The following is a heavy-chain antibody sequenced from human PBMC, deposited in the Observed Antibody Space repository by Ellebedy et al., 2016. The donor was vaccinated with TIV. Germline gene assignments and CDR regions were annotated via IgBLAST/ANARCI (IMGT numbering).Heavy chain of an antibody. CDR2: INPTSGSS. CDR3: ARGDNYYFDSSGYYYSY. Sequence: ASVKVSCKASGYTFTSYFLYWVRQAPGQGLEWMGIINPTSGSSNYAQKSQGRVTMTRDTSTSTVYMELSSLRSEDTAVYYCARGDNYYFDSSGYYYSYWGQGTLVTVSS. CDR1: GYTFTSYF. J-gene: IGHJ4*02. V-gene: IGHV1-46*01. D-gene: IGHD3-22*01.